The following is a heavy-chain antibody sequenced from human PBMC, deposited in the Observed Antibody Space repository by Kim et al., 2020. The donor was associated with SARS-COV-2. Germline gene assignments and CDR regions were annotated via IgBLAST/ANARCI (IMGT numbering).Heavy chain of an antibody. J-gene: IGHJ4*02. CDR2: INHSGST. Sequence: SETLSLTCAVYGGSFSGYYWSWIRQPPGKGLEWIGEINHSGSTNYNPSLKSRVTISVDTSKNQFSLKLSSWTAADTAVYYCARVRYGSGSYPDYWGQGTLLTVSS. V-gene: IGHV4-34*01. D-gene: IGHD3-10*01. CDR3: ARVRYGSGSYPDY. CDR1: GGSFSGYY.